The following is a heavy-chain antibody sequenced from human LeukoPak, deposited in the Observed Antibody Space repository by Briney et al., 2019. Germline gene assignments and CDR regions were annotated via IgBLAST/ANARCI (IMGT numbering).Heavy chain of an antibody. CDR2: ISSSGSTI. Sequence: GGSLGLSCAASGFTFSDYYMSWIRQAPGKGLDWVSYISSSGSTIYYADSVKGRFTISRDNAKNSLYLQMNSLRAEDTAVYYCARRYCSSTSCHFDYWGQGTLVTVSS. V-gene: IGHV3-11*04. D-gene: IGHD2-2*01. CDR3: ARRYCSSTSCHFDY. J-gene: IGHJ4*02. CDR1: GFTFSDYY.